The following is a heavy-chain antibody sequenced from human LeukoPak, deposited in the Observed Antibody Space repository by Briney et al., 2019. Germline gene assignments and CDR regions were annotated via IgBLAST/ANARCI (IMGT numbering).Heavy chain of an antibody. Sequence: PGGSLRLSCAASGFTFSSYGMHWVRQAPGKGLEWVAVIWYDGSNKYYADSVKGRFTISRGNSKNTLYLQMNSLRAEDTAVYYCARALRYYDSSGYRSGLGYWGQGTLVTVSS. CDR2: IWYDGSNK. CDR1: GFTFSSYG. D-gene: IGHD3-22*01. CDR3: ARALRYYDSSGYRSGLGY. J-gene: IGHJ4*02. V-gene: IGHV3-33*01.